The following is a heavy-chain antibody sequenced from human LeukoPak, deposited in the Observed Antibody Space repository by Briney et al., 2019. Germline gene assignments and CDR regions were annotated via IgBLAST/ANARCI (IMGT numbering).Heavy chain of an antibody. J-gene: IGHJ4*02. CDR3: ARANALHCSSTSCLFDY. CDR1: GYTFTDYY. V-gene: IGHV1-2*04. Sequence: ASVKVSCKASGYTFTDYYMHWVRQAPGQGLEWMGWINPNSRGTYSAQKFQGWVTMTRDTSISTAYMELSRLTSDDTAVYYCARANALHCSSTSCLFDYWGQGTLVTVSS. D-gene: IGHD2-2*01. CDR2: INPNSRGT.